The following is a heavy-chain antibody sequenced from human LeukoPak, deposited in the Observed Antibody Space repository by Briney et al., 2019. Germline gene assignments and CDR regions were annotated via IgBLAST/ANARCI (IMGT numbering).Heavy chain of an antibody. J-gene: IGHJ3*02. CDR1: GYTFTSYD. Sequence: ASVTVSCKASGYTFTSYDINWVRQATGQGLEWMGWMNPNSGNTGYAQKFQGRVTMTRNTSISTAYMELSSLRSEDTAVYYRASCYGSGSYCDAFDIWGQGTMVTVSS. V-gene: IGHV1-8*01. D-gene: IGHD3-10*01. CDR2: MNPNSGNT. CDR3: ASCYGSGSYCDAFDI.